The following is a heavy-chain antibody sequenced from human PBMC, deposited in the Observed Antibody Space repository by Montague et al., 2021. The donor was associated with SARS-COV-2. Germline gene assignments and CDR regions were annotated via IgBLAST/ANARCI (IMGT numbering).Heavy chain of an antibody. CDR2: IYHSGST. Sequence: SETLSLTCGVAGGSISSSHWGNWVRQPPGKGLEWIGEIYHSGSTNYNPSLENRVIISIDKSKNQFSLKLSSVTAADTAVYYCATGPPSGLSVAGFDYWGQGTLVTVSS. CDR3: ATGPPSGLSVAGFDY. D-gene: IGHD6-19*01. J-gene: IGHJ4*02. CDR1: GGSISSSHW. V-gene: IGHV4-4*02.